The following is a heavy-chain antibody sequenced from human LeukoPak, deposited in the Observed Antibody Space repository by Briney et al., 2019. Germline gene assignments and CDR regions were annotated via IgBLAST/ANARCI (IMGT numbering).Heavy chain of an antibody. D-gene: IGHD6-19*01. CDR1: GGSFSGYY. J-gene: IGHJ4*02. CDR3: ARKGQWLVYFDY. V-gene: IGHV4-34*01. Sequence: SETLSLTCAVYGGSFSGYYWSWIRQPPGKGLEWIGEINHSGSTNYNPSLKSRVTISVDMSKNQFSLKLSSVTAADTAVYYCARKGQWLVYFDYWDQGTLVTVSS. CDR2: INHSGST.